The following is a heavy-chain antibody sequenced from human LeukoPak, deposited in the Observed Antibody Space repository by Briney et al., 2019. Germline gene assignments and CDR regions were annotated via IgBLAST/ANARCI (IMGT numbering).Heavy chain of an antibody. Sequence: ASVKVSCKASGGTFSSYAISWVRQAPGQGLEWMGGIIPIFGTANYAQKFQGRVTITADESTSTAYMELSSLRSEDTAVYYCARDLGSGSGSYNPNYYMDVWGKGTTVTVSS. CDR1: GGTFSSYA. CDR2: IIPIFGTA. J-gene: IGHJ6*03. D-gene: IGHD3-10*01. V-gene: IGHV1-69*13. CDR3: ARDLGSGSGSYNPNYYMDV.